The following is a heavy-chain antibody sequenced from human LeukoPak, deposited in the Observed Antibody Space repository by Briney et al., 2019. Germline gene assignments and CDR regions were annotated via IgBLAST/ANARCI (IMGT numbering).Heavy chain of an antibody. Sequence: ASVKVSCKASGYSFTSYGISWVRQAPGQGLEWMGWINSYSTNAIYAQKLQGRVTMTTDTSTSTAYMELRSLRSDDTAVYYCARVRVVVAATDAFDIWGQGTMVTVSS. CDR3: ARVRVVVAATDAFDI. CDR1: GYSFTSYG. D-gene: IGHD2-15*01. J-gene: IGHJ3*02. V-gene: IGHV1-18*01. CDR2: INSYSTNA.